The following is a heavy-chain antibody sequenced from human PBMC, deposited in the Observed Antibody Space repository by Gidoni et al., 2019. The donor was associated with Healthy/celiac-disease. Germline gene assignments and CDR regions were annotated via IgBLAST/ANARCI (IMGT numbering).Heavy chain of an antibody. CDR1: GGSFSGYY. V-gene: IGHV4-34*01. CDR3: ARGAYDILTGGWFDP. Sequence: QVQLQQWGAGLLKPSETLSLTCAVYGGSFSGYYWSWIRQPPGKGLEWLGDINHSGSTNYNPSLKSRVTISVDTSKNQFSLKLSSVTAEDTAVYYCARGAYDILTGGWFDPWGQGTLVTVSS. D-gene: IGHD3-9*01. CDR2: INHSGST. J-gene: IGHJ5*02.